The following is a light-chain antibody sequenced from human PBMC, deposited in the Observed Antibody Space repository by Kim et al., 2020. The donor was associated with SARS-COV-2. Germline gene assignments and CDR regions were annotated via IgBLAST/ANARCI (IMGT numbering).Light chain of an antibody. CDR1: QAINNY. Sequence: SAYVGDRVTITCRASQAINNYLDWFQQKPGKVPKLLIYAASTLQSGVPSRFSGSGSGTEFTLTISSLQPEDFATYYCLQNNSYPLTFGRGTKVEI. V-gene: IGKV1-17*03. J-gene: IGKJ4*01. CDR3: LQNNSYPLT. CDR2: AAS.